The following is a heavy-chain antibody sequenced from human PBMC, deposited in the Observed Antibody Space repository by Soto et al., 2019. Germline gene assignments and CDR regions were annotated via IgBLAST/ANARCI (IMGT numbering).Heavy chain of an antibody. CDR2: ISAYNGNT. D-gene: IGHD6-13*01. Sequence: AASVKVSCKASGYTFTSYGISWVRQAPGQGLECMGWISAYNGNTNYAQKLQGRVTMTTDTSTSTAYMELRSLRSDDTAVYYCTRYPKAAGTFSRWDSYYYYGMDVWGQGTTVTVSS. J-gene: IGHJ6*02. CDR1: GYTFTSYG. V-gene: IGHV1-18*01. CDR3: TRYPKAAGTFSRWDSYYYYGMDV.